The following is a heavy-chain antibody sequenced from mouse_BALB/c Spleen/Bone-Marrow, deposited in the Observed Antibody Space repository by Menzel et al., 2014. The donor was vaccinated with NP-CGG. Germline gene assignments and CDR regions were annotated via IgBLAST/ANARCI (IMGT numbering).Heavy chain of an antibody. J-gene: IGHJ1*01. CDR2: IYPGDGDT. CDR3: ARSGNYWYFDV. Sequence: QVQLKESGAELARLGASVKLSCKASGYTFTSYWMQWVKQRPGQGLEWIGAIYPGDGDTRYTQKFKGKATLTADKSSSTAYMQLSSLASEDSAVYYCARSGNYWYFDVWGAGTTVTVSS. V-gene: IGHV1-87*01. CDR1: GYTFTSYW. D-gene: IGHD2-1*01.